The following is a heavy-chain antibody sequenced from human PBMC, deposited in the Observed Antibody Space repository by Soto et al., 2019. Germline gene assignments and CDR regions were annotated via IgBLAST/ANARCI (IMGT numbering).Heavy chain of an antibody. CDR2: ISYDGSNK. D-gene: IGHD2-2*01. J-gene: IGHJ4*02. CDR1: GFTFSSYA. V-gene: IGHV3-30-3*01. CDR3: ARGDIVVVPAAYTLLFDY. Sequence: GGSLRLSCAASGFTFSSYAMHWVRQAPGKGLEWVAVISYDGSNKYYADSVKGRFTISRDNSKNTLYLQMNSLRAEDTAVYYCARGDIVVVPAAYTLLFDYWGQGTLVTVSS.